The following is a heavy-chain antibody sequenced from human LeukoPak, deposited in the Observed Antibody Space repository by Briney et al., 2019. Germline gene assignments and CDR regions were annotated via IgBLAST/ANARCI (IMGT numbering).Heavy chain of an antibody. CDR3: ARSNTSGYYPPTLRY. V-gene: IGHV1-2*02. CDR2: INPNSGDT. Sequence: ASVKVSCKASGYTFTDYYIHWLRQAPGQGLEWMGWINPNSGDTDFAQKFQGMVTMTRDTSISTAYMELSRLRSDDTAVFYCARSNTSGYYPPTLRYWGQGTLVAVSS. CDR1: GYTFTDYY. J-gene: IGHJ4*02. D-gene: IGHD3-22*01.